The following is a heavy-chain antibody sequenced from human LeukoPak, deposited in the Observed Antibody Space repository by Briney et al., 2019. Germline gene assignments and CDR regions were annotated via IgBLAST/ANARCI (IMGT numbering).Heavy chain of an antibody. CDR1: GYSFTSHY. CDR2: INPSGSST. V-gene: IGHV1-46*01. CDR3: ARQPNKYYYDSSDYFDY. D-gene: IGHD3-22*01. J-gene: IGHJ4*02. Sequence: GASVKVSCKASGYSFTSHYMHWVRQAPGQGLEWLGLINPSGSSTLYAQKFQGRVTITADKSTSTAYMELSSLRSEDTAVYYCARQPNKYYYDSSDYFDYWGQGTLVTVSS.